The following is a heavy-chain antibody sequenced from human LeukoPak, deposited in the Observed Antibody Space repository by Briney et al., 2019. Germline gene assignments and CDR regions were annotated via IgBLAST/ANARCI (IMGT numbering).Heavy chain of an antibody. Sequence: GGSLRLSCTPSGLTFCDNAMSWVRQAPGKGLEWVGVIRNKGNGGTTEYAASVKGRFTISRDDSESITYLQMNSLRTEDTAVYYCTTGSYHESSGYRFDYWGQGTLVTVSS. D-gene: IGHD3-22*01. CDR1: GLTFCDNA. V-gene: IGHV3-49*04. CDR3: TTGSYHESSGYRFDY. CDR2: IRNKGNGGTT. J-gene: IGHJ4*02.